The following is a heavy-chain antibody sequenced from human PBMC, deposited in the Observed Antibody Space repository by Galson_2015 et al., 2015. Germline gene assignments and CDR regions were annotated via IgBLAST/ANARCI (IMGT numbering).Heavy chain of an antibody. V-gene: IGHV3-9*01. CDR3: AKATMLRGEFYFYGMDV. CDR1: EFTFDDYA. CDR2: ISWNSGTV. J-gene: IGHJ6*02. Sequence: SLRLSCAASEFTFDDYAMNWVRLVPGKGLEWVSTISWNSGTVGYADSVKGRFTISRDNAKSTLYLQMNSLRGEDTAVYHCAKATMLRGEFYFYGMDVWGQGTTVTVS. D-gene: IGHD3-10*01.